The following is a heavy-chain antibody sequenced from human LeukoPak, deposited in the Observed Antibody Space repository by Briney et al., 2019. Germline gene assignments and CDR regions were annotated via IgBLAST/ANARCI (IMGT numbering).Heavy chain of an antibody. D-gene: IGHD3-22*01. J-gene: IGHJ6*02. Sequence: GRSLRLSCAASGFTFSGYAMHWVRQAPGKGLEWVAVISHDGSNKTYADSVKGRFTISRDNSKNTLYLQMNSLRAEDTAVYFCARDRYYYDSSGYWGQINYYYYYGMDVWGQGTTVTVSS. V-gene: IGHV3-30-3*01. CDR3: ARDRYYYDSSGYWGQINYYYYYGMDV. CDR1: GFTFSGYA. CDR2: ISHDGSNK.